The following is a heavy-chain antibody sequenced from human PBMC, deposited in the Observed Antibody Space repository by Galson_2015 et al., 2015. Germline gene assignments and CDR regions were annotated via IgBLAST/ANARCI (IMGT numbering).Heavy chain of an antibody. CDR3: ARSLRAATTFDY. J-gene: IGHJ4*02. V-gene: IGHV4-59*01. CDR1: SGSISSSY. D-gene: IGHD4-11*01. CDR2: DHYSGST. Sequence: ETLSLTCIVSSGSISSSYWSWIRQPPGKGLEWIGHDHYSGSTNYNPSLKSRVTISVDTSNNQFSLNLSSVTAADTAVYYCARSLRAATTFDYWGQGTLVTVSS.